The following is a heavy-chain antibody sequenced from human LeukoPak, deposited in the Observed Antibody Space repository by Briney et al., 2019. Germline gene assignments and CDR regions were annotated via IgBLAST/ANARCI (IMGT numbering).Heavy chain of an antibody. CDR2: IYPGDSDT. CDR1: GYSFTNYW. V-gene: IGHV5-51*01. CDR3: AASTYGSGSYMAFDS. D-gene: IGHD3-10*01. J-gene: IGHJ4*02. Sequence: GESLKISCQVSGYSFTNYWSGLVRQMSGKGLGWMGIIYPGDSDTRYSPSFRGQVTISADKSINTLYLQWSSLKASDSAIYYCAASTYGSGSYMAFDSWGQGTLLTVSS.